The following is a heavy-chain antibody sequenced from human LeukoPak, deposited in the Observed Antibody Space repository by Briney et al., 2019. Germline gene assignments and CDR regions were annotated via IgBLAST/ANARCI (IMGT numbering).Heavy chain of an antibody. CDR1: GDSVSSNSAA. V-gene: IGHV6-1*01. D-gene: IGHD6-13*01. J-gene: IGHJ5*02. CDR3: AXNSRYSSSWFDL. CDR2: TYYRSKWYX. Sequence: SQTLSLTCAISGDSVSSNSAAWNWIRQSPSRGLEWLGRTYYRSKWYXDYAXSVKSRITINPDTSKNQFSLQLNSVTPEDTAVYYCAXNSRYSSSWFDLWGQGTLVAVSS.